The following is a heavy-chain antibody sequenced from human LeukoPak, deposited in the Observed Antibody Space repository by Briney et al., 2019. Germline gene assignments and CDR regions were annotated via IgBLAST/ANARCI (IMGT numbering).Heavy chain of an antibody. CDR2: IYHSGST. D-gene: IGHD6-19*01. CDR1: GGSISSGGYS. V-gene: IGHV4-30-2*01. CDR3: ARERVAVGDYYFDY. Sequence: PSETLSLTCAVSGGSISSGGYSWTWIRQPPGKGLEWIGYIYHSGSTYYNPSLKSRATISLDRSKNQFSLKLNSVTPEDTAVYYCARERVAVGDYYFDYWGQGTLVTVSS. J-gene: IGHJ4*02.